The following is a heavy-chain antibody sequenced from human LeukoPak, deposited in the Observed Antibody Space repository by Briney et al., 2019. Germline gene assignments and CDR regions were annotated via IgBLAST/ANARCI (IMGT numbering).Heavy chain of an antibody. CDR3: ARGQESVTGHHWFDP. D-gene: IGHD1-1*01. J-gene: IGHJ5*02. CDR1: GGSISSSNW. Sequence: SETLSLTCAVSGGSISSSNWWSWVRQPPGKGLEWIGEIYHSGSTNYNPSLKSRVTISVDKSKNQFSLKLSSVTAADTAVYYCARGQESVTGHHWFDPWGQGTLVTVSS. CDR2: IYHSGST. V-gene: IGHV4-4*02.